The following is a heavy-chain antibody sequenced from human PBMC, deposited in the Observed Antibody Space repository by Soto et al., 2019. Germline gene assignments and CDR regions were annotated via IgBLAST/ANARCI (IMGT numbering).Heavy chain of an antibody. Sequence: PSETLSLTCAVYGGSFSGYYWSWIRQPPGKGLEWIGEINHSGSTNYNPSLKSRVTISVDTSKNQFSLKLSSVTAADTAVYYCARGVESESGSYYFFYFDYWGQGTLVTVSS. CDR3: ARGVESESGSYYFFYFDY. V-gene: IGHV4-34*01. CDR1: GGSFSGYY. CDR2: INHSGST. J-gene: IGHJ4*02. D-gene: IGHD1-26*01.